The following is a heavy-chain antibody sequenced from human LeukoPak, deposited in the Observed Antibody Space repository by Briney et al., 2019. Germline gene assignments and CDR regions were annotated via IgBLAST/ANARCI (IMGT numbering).Heavy chain of an antibody. D-gene: IGHD3-9*01. CDR3: ARGLYFDWSYGMDV. J-gene: IGHJ6*02. V-gene: IGHV4-59*01. Sequence: SETLSPTCTVSGGSISSYYWSWIRQPPGKGLEWIGYIYYSGSTNYNPSLKSRVTISVDTSKNQFSLKLSSVTAADTAVYYCARGLYFDWSYGMDVWGQGTTVTVSS. CDR1: GGSISSYY. CDR2: IYYSGST.